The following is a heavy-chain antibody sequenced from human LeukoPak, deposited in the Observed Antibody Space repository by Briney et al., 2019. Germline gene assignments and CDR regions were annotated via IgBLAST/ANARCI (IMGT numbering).Heavy chain of an antibody. CDR3: AKDFGCSSTSCYPYFDY. J-gene: IGHJ4*02. CDR2: ISYDGSNK. Sequence: GGSLRLSCAPSGFTFSSYGMHWVRQAPGKGLEWVAVISYDGSNKYYADSVKGRFTISRDNYKNTLYLQMNSLRAEDTAVYYCAKDFGCSSTSCYPYFDYWGQGTLVTVSS. V-gene: IGHV3-30*18. CDR1: GFTFSSYG. D-gene: IGHD2-2*01.